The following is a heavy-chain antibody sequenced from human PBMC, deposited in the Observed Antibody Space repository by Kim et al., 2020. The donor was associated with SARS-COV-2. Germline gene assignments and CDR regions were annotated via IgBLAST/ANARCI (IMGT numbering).Heavy chain of an antibody. CDR2: ISAYNGNT. Sequence: ASVKVSCKASGYTSTKYGITWVRQAPGQGLEWMGWISAYNGNTNYAQKFQGRVTMTTETSTTTAYMDLSSLRSDDTAVYFCATSPHYDSSGYKTYFDCWGQGTLITVSS. CDR3: ATSPHYDSSGYKTYFDC. CDR1: GYTSTKYG. J-gene: IGHJ4*02. D-gene: IGHD3-22*01. V-gene: IGHV1-18*01.